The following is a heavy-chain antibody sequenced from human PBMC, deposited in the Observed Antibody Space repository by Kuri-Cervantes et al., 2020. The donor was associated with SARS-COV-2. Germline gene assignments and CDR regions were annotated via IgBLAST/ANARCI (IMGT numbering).Heavy chain of an antibody. CDR1: GGSISSSSYY. Sequence: SETLSLTCTVSGGSISSSSYYWGWIRQPPGKGLEWIGSIYYSGSTNYNPSPKSRVTISVDTSKNQFSLKLSSVTAADTAVYYCARDHGSFRITAAGIDAFDIWVQGTMVTVSS. CDR3: ARDHGSFRITAAGIDAFDI. V-gene: IGHV4-39*07. J-gene: IGHJ3*02. D-gene: IGHD6-13*01. CDR2: IYYSGST.